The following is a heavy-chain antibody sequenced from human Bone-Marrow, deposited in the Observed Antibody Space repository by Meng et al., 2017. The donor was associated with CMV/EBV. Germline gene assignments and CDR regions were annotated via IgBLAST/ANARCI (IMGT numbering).Heavy chain of an antibody. V-gene: IGHV1-69*10. CDR3: ARCSGTCRFYNYYYGMDV. Sequence: SVKVSCKASGGTFSNYEINWVRQAPGQGLEWVGGIIPIIGRGKYAQKFQGRVTITADKSASTAYMELSSLRFDDTAVYYCARCSGTCRFYNYYYGMDVWGQGTTITVSS. CDR2: IIPIIGRG. J-gene: IGHJ6*02. D-gene: IGHD2-15*01. CDR1: GGTFSNYE.